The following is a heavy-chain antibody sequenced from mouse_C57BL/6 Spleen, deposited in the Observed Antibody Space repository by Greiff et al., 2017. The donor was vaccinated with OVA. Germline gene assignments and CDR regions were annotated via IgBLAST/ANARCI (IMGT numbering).Heavy chain of an antibody. CDR3: ARRGDYSNSFAY. Sequence: QVQLKQPGAELVMPGASVKLSCKASGYTFTSYWMHWVKQRPGQGLEWIGEIDPSDSYTNYNQKFKGKSALTVDKSSSTAYMQLSSLTSEDSAVYYCARRGDYSNSFAYWGQGTLVTVSA. V-gene: IGHV1-69*01. CDR1: GYTFTSYW. CDR2: IDPSDSYT. D-gene: IGHD2-5*01. J-gene: IGHJ3*01.